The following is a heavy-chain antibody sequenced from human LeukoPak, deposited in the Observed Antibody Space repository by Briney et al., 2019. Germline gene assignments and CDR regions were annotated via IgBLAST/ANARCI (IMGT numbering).Heavy chain of an antibody. J-gene: IGHJ4*02. CDR3: ARGPEYYYDSSGYYWFDY. V-gene: IGHV1-18*01. CDR1: GYTFTSCA. D-gene: IGHD3-22*01. Sequence: ASVKVSCKASGYTFTSCAISWVRQAPGQGLEWMGWISGYNGNTNYAQKLQGRVTMTTDTSTSTAYMELRSLRSDDTAVYYCARGPEYYYDSSGYYWFDYWGQGTLVTVSS. CDR2: ISGYNGNT.